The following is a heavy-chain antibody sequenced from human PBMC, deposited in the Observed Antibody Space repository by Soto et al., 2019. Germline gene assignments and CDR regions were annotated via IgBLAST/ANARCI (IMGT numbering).Heavy chain of an antibody. V-gene: IGHV1-2*04. Sequence: ASVKVSCKASGYTFTGYYLHWVRQAPGQGLEWMGWINPSSGGANIAQKFQGWVTMTRDTSIDTAYMELTRLRSDDTAVYYCARDAAMGDYYHYGMDVWGQGTPVIVSS. CDR1: GYTFTGYY. D-gene: IGHD5-18*01. J-gene: IGHJ6*02. CDR3: ARDAAMGDYYHYGMDV. CDR2: INPSSGGA.